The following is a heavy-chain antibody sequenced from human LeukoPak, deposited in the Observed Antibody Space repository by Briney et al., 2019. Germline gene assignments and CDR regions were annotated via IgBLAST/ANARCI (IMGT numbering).Heavy chain of an antibody. Sequence: SVKLSCKASGYTLTSYYMHCVRQAPEQGLEWMGIINLSGGSTSYAHPSQGRVTKTKDMSTTTVYMRLTSLRPRATAGNYCARGRPKTSIAAGGVSWFDPWGQGTLVTVSS. D-gene: IGHD6-13*01. V-gene: IGHV1-46*01. CDR3: ARGRPKTSIAAGGVSWFDP. CDR2: INLSGGST. J-gene: IGHJ5*02. CDR1: GYTLTSYY.